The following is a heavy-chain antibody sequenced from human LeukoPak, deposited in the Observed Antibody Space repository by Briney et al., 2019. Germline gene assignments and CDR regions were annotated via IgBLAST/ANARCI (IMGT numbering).Heavy chain of an antibody. CDR2: IYYSGST. J-gene: IGHJ3*02. D-gene: IGHD1-14*01. V-gene: IGHV4-59*01. CDR1: GDSISSYY. Sequence: PSETLSLTCTVSGDSISSYYWSWIRQPPGKGLECIGYIYYSGSTNYNPSLKSRVTISVDTSKNQFSLKLSSVTAADTAVYYCARATTNDAFDIWGQGTMVTVSS. CDR3: ARATTNDAFDI.